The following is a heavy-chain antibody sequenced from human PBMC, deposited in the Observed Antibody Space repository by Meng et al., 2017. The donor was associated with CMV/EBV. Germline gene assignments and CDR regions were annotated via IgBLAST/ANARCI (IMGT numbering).Heavy chain of an antibody. V-gene: IGHV3-33*06. CDR3: AKELPRDHDAFDI. CDR2: IWYDESNK. CDR1: GFTFSSYG. Sequence: GGSLRLSCAASGFTFSSYGMHWVRQAPGKGLEWVAVIWYDESNKYYADSVKGRFTISRDNSKNTLYLQMNSLRAEDTAVYYCAKELPRDHDAFDIWGQGTMVTVSS. J-gene: IGHJ3*02.